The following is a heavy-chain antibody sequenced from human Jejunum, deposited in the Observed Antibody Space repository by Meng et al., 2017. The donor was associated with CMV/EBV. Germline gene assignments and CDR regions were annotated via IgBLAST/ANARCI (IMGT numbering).Heavy chain of an antibody. V-gene: IGHV4-39*07. CDR2: IYYSGST. Sequence: LTRTVSGGSISRNNFYWGWIRQPPGKGLEWIGSIYYSGSTDYNPSLKSRVSISVDTSKNQFSLKLSSVTAADTAVYYCARGGWYLDWGQGTLVTVSS. CDR3: ARGGWYLD. D-gene: IGHD6-13*01. CDR1: GGSISRNNFY. J-gene: IGHJ4*02.